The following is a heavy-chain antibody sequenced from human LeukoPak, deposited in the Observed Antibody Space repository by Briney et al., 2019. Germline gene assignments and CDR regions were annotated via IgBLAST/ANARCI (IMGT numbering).Heavy chain of an antibody. CDR2: LYSDGNT. D-gene: IGHD1-14*01. J-gene: IGHJ4*02. CDR3: ARGVEPLAAKTLAY. V-gene: IGHV3-53*01. Sequence: GGSLRLSCAASGFTVITNDMTSVRQAPGKGLEWVSVLYSDGNTKYADSVQGRFTISRDNSKNTLYLEMNSLSPDDTAVYYCARGVEPLAAKTLAYWGQGTLVTVSS. CDR1: GFTVITND.